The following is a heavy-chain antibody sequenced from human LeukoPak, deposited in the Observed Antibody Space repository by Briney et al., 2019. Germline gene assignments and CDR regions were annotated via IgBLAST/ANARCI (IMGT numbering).Heavy chain of an antibody. V-gene: IGHV1-18*01. CDR2: ISAYNGNT. J-gene: IGHJ4*02. CDR3: ARDLSRDCGGDCEVGY. CDR1: GYTFNNYG. Sequence: ASVKVSCKASGYTFNNYGITWVRQAPGQGLEWLGWISAYNGNTNYAQKLQGRVTMTTDTSTSTAYMELRSLRSDDTAVYYCARDLSRDCGGDCEVGYWGQGTLVTVSS. D-gene: IGHD2-21*02.